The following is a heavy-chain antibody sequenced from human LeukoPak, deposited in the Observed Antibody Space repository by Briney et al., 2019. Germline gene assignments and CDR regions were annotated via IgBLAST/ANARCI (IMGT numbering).Heavy chain of an antibody. D-gene: IGHD3-10*01. CDR2: IYHSGST. J-gene: IGHJ4*02. CDR3: ARGFRNYYGSGSFDY. Sequence: SETLSLTCAVSGGSISSGGYSWSWIRQPPGKGLEWIGYIYHSGSTYYNPSLKSRVTISVDRSKNQFSLKLSSVTAADTAVYYCARGFRNYYGSGSFDYWGQGTLVTVSS. V-gene: IGHV4-30-2*01. CDR1: GGSISSGGYS.